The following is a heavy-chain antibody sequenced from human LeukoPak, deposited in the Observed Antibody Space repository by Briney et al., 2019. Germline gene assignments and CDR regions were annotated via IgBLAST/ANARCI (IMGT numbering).Heavy chain of an antibody. J-gene: IGHJ3*02. CDR3: ARDGPELLPRVAFDI. CDR2: IYTSGST. V-gene: IGHV4-4*07. Sequence: PSETLSLTCTVSGGSISSDYWSWIRQPAGKGLEWIGRIYTSGSTNYNPSLKSRVTMSVDTSKNQFSLKLSSVTAADTAVYYCARDGPELLPRVAFDIWGQGTMVTVSS. D-gene: IGHD2-15*01. CDR1: GGSISSDY.